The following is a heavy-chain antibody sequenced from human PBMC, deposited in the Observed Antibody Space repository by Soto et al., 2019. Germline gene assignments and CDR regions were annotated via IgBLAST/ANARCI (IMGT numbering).Heavy chain of an antibody. J-gene: IGHJ4*02. V-gene: IGHV3-21*01. Sequence: GWALRLTCAASGFTFTRYSMNWVRQAPGKGLEWVSSISSTTNYIYYADSMKGRFTVSRDNAKNSVYLDMNSLSAEDTAVYYCERESEDLTSNFDYWGQGTLVTVS. CDR2: ISSTTNYI. CDR3: ERESEDLTSNFDY. CDR1: GFTFTRYS.